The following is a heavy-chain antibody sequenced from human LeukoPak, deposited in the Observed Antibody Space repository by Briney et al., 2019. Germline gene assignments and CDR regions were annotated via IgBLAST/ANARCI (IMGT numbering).Heavy chain of an antibody. Sequence: GGSLRLSCAASGFTFSSYGMSWVRQAPGKGLEWVSAISGSGGSTYYADSVKGRFTISRDNSKNTLYLQMNSLRAEDTAVYYCANGGLLWFGSYNWFDPWGQGTLVTVSS. CDR2: ISGSGGST. CDR1: GFTFSSYG. CDR3: ANGGLLWFGSYNWFDP. V-gene: IGHV3-23*01. J-gene: IGHJ5*02. D-gene: IGHD3-10*01.